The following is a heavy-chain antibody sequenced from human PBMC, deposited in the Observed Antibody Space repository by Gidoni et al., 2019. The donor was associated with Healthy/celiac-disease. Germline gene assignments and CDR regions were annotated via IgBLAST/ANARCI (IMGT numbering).Heavy chain of an antibody. CDR1: GCSISSYY. V-gene: IGHV4-59*08. D-gene: IGHD3-10*01. CDR3: ASRDYGSGYLDY. J-gene: IGHJ4*02. Sequence: QVQLQESGPGLVKPSETLSLTCTVSGCSISSYYWSWIRQPPGKGLEWIGYIYYSGSTNYNPSLKSRVTISVDTSKNQFSLKLSSVTAADTAVYYCASRDYGSGYLDYWGQGTLVTVSS. CDR2: IYYSGST.